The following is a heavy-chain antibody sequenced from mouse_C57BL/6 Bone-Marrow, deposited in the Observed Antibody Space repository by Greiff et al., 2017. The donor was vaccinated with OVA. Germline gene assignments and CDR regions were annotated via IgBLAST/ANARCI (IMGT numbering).Heavy chain of an antibody. V-gene: IGHV14-4*01. J-gene: IGHJ2*01. Sequence: EVQLQQSGAELVRPGASVKLSCTASGFNIKDYYMHWVKQRPEQGLEWIGWIDPENGDTEYAPKFQGKATITADTSSNTAYLQLSSLTSEDTAVYYCTLYYSNPYFDYWGQGTTLTVSS. CDR2: IDPENGDT. D-gene: IGHD2-5*01. CDR3: TLYYSNPYFDY. CDR1: GFNIKDYY.